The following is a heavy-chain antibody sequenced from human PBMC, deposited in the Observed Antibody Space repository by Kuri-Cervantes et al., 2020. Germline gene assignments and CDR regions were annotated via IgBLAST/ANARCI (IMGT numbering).Heavy chain of an antibody. V-gene: IGHV4-59*01. CDR1: GGSIRSYY. CDR3: ARGPWTYYYYYYMDV. D-gene: IGHD3/OR15-3a*01. Sequence: GSLRLSCSISGGSIRSYYWSWIRQPPGKGLEWIANIYYSGGPKFNPSLESRVTISVDTSKNQLSLKLNSVIAADTAVYYCARGPWTYYYYYYMDVWGKGTTVTVSS. CDR2: IYYSGGP. J-gene: IGHJ6*03.